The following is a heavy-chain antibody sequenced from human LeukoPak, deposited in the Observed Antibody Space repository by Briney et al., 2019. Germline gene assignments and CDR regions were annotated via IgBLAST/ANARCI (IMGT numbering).Heavy chain of an antibody. D-gene: IGHD3-22*01. J-gene: IGHJ4*02. CDR2: INHSGST. Sequence: SETLSLTCAVHGGSFSGYYWSWIRQPPGKGLEWIWEINHSGSTNYNPSLKSRVTISVDTSKNQFSLKLSSVTAADMAVYYCARGVFYYDSSGYYRSLFDYWGQGTLVTVSS. V-gene: IGHV4-34*01. CDR3: ARGVFYYDSSGYYRSLFDY. CDR1: GGSFSGYY.